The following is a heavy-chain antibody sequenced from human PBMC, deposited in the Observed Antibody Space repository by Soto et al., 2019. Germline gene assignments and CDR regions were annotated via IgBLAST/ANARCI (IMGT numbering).Heavy chain of an antibody. J-gene: IGHJ1*01. CDR1: GGSISSGGYY. Sequence: SETLSLTCTVSGGSISSGGYYWSWIRQHPGKGLEWIGYIYYSGSTNYNPSLKSRVTISVDTSKNQFSLKLSSVTAADTAVYYCARALQGYFQHWGQGTLVTVSS. V-gene: IGHV4-61*08. CDR2: IYYSGST. CDR3: ARALQGYFQH. D-gene: IGHD1-1*01.